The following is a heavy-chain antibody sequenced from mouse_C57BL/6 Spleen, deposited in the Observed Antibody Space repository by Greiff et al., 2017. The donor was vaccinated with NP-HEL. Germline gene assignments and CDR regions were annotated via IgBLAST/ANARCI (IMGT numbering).Heavy chain of an antibody. CDR3: ARESYGLRYFDV. CDR2: INYDGSST. J-gene: IGHJ1*03. Sequence: EVMLVESEGGLVQPGSSMKLSCTASGFTFSDYYMAWVRQVPEKGLEWVANINYDGSSTYYLDSLKSRFIISRDNAKNILYLQMSSLKSEDTATYYSARESYGLRYFDVWGTGTTVTVSS. CDR1: GFTFSDYY. V-gene: IGHV5-16*01. D-gene: IGHD1-1*02.